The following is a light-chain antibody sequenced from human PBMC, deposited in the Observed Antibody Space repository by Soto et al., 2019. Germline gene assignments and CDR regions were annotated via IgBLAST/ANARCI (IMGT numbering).Light chain of an antibody. J-gene: IGLJ2*01. CDR3: QSYDSSLSGSEV. CDR1: SSNIGAGYD. CDR2: GNS. Sequence: QSVLTQPPSVSGAPGQRVTISCTGSSSNIGAGYDVHWYQQLPGTAPKLLIYGNSNRPSGVPDRFSGSKSGTSASLAITGLQAEDEADYSCQSYDSSLSGSEVFGGGTKVTVL. V-gene: IGLV1-40*01.